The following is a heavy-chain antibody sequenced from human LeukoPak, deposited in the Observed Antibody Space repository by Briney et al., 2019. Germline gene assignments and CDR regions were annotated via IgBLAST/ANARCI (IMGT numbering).Heavy chain of an antibody. J-gene: IGHJ4*02. CDR2: ISSSGSSI. V-gene: IGHV3-48*04. Sequence: GGSLRLSCAASGFTFSSYSMNWVRQAPGKGLEGVSYISSSGSSIYYADSVKGRFTISRDNAKNSLYLQMNSLRAEDTAVYHCVRQYYYGSGSYLWAPDYWGQGTLVTVSS. CDR3: VRQYYYGSGSYLWAPDY. CDR1: GFTFSSYS. D-gene: IGHD3-10*01.